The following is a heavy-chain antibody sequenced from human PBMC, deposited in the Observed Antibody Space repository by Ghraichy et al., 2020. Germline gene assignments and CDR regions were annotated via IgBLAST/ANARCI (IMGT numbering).Heavy chain of an antibody. V-gene: IGHV3-66*04. J-gene: IGHJ6*02. D-gene: IGHD3-22*01. Sequence: LSLTCAASGFTVSSNYMSWVRQAPGKGLEWVSVIYSGGSTYYADSVKGRFTISRDNSKNTLYLQMNSLRAEDTAVYYCAKHYDSSGYYTTYYYYGMDVWGQGTTVTVSS. CDR1: GFTVSSNY. CDR3: AKHYDSSGYYTTYYYYGMDV. CDR2: IYSGGST.